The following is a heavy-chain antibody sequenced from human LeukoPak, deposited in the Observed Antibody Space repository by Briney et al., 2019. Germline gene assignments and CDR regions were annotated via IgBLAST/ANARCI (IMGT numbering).Heavy chain of an antibody. V-gene: IGHV1-2*02. CDR2: INPNSGGT. Sequence: ASVKVSCKASGYTFTGYFIHWVRQAPGQGLEWMGWINPNSGGTNYAQKFQGRVTMTTDTSTSTAYMELSSLRSEDTAVYYCARASGLNYDFWSGETQNWFDPWGQGTLVTVSS. CDR1: GYTFTGYF. CDR3: ARASGLNYDFWSGETQNWFDP. D-gene: IGHD3-3*01. J-gene: IGHJ5*02.